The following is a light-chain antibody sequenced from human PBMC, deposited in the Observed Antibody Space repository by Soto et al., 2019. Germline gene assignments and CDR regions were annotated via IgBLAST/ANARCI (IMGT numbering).Light chain of an antibody. V-gene: IGKV3-11*01. Sequence: ELVLTQSPAPLSLSPGERATLSCRASQSVSSYLAWYQQKPGQAPRLLIYDASNRATGIPARFSGSGSGTDFTLTISSLEPEDFAVYYCQQRSNWHLTFGGGTKVEIK. CDR3: QQRSNWHLT. CDR1: QSVSSY. J-gene: IGKJ4*01. CDR2: DAS.